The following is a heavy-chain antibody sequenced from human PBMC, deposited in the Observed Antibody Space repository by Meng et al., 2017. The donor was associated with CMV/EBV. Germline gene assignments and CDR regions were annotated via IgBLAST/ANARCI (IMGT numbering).Heavy chain of an antibody. V-gene: IGHV6-1*01. CDR1: GDSVSSNSAA. CDR3: ARDPGGDIVAMITNYFDY. Sequence: SQTLSLTCAISGDSVSSNSAACNWTRQSPSRCLEWLGRTYYRSKWYNDYAGSVKSRITINPDTSKNQFSLQLNSVTPQDTAVYYCARDPGGDIVAMITNYFDYWGQGTLVTVSS. D-gene: IGHD5-12*01. CDR2: TYYRSKWYN. J-gene: IGHJ4*02.